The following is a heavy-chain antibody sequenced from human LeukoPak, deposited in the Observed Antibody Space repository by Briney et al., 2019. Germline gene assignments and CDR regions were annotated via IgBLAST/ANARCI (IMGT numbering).Heavy chain of an antibody. J-gene: IGHJ4*02. Sequence: GGYLRLSCAASGFTFSNAWMSWVRQAPGKGLEWVGRIESKTDGGTTDYAAPVKGRFTISRDDSKNTLYLQMNSLKTEDTAVYYCTVVVNDYWGQGTLVTVS. V-gene: IGHV3-15*04. D-gene: IGHD3-22*01. CDR2: IESKTDGGTT. CDR3: TVVVNDY. CDR1: GFTFSNAW.